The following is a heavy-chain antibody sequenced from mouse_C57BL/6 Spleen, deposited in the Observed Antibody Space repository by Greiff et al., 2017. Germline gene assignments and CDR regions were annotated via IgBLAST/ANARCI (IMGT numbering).Heavy chain of an antibody. Sequence: QVQLKQPGAELVRPGTSVKLSCKASGYTFTSYWMHWVKQRPGQGLEWIGVIDPSDSYTNYNQKFKGKATLTVDTSSSTAYMQLSSLTSEDSAVYYCAREIRYFDYWGQGTTLTVSS. CDR1: GYTFTSYW. CDR2: IDPSDSYT. V-gene: IGHV1-59*01. CDR3: AREIRYFDY. J-gene: IGHJ2*01.